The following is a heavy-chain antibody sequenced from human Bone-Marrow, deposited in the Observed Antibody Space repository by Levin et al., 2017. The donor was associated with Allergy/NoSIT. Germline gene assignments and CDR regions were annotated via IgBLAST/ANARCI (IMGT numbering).Heavy chain of an antibody. Sequence: GGSLRLSCAASGFTLASYGMHWVRQSPGKGLEWVAFVDFDGSKEKYADSVKGRFTVSRDNSKNTLYLQMDSLTMEDTAISYCVSDISFGRRTPGYWGQGTLVTVSS. D-gene: IGHD2-15*01. V-gene: IGHV3-30*02. CDR1: GFTLASYG. CDR2: VDFDGSKE. CDR3: VSDISFGRRTPGY. J-gene: IGHJ4*02.